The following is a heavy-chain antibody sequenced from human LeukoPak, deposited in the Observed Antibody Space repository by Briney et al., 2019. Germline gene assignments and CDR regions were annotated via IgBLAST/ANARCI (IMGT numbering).Heavy chain of an antibody. D-gene: IGHD2-8*01. V-gene: IGHV3-30*02. CDR2: IRYDGSNK. CDR3: AKDRCSNGIGCYYYYMDV. Sequence: AGGSLRLSCVAYGFTFSSYGMHWVRQAPGKGLEWVAFIRYDGSNKYYADSVKGRFTISRDNSKDTLYLHMNSLRAEDTAVYYCAKDRCSNGIGCYYYYMDVWGKGTTVTASS. CDR1: GFTFSSYG. J-gene: IGHJ6*03.